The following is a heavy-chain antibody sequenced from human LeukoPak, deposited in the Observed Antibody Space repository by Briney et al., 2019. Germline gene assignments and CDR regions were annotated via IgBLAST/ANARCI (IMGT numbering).Heavy chain of an antibody. CDR1: GGTFISYA. J-gene: IGHJ6*02. D-gene: IGHD3-3*01. CDR2: ISAYNGNT. V-gene: IGHV1-18*01. CDR3: ARGDFWSGYYDYYYGMDV. Sequence: EASVKVSCKASGGTFISYAISWVRQAPGQGLEWMGWISAYNGNTNYAQKLQGRVTMTTDTSTSTAYMELRSLTSDATAVYYCARGDFWSGYYDYYYGMDVWGQGTTVTVSS.